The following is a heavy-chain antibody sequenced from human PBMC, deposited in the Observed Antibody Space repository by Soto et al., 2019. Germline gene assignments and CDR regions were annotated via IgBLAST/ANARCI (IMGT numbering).Heavy chain of an antibody. V-gene: IGHV3-7*01. CDR3: AKSQWLPHDVFDI. J-gene: IGHJ3*02. CDR2: IKQDGSEN. Sequence: EVHLVESGGGLVQPGGSLRLSCVASGFTFSNYWMGWVRQAPGKGLEWVANIKQDGSENYYVDSVKGRFTISRDNAQNSLYLQMNSLRAEDTAVYYCAKSQWLPHDVFDIWGRGTMVTVSS. D-gene: IGHD6-19*01. CDR1: GFTFSNYW.